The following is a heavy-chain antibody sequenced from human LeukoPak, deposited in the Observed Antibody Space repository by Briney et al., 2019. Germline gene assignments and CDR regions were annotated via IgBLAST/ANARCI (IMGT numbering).Heavy chain of an antibody. CDR2: VNPNSGDT. Sequence: ASVKVSCKASGYTFTGYYLHWVRQAPGQGLEWMGCVNPNSGDTNYAQKFQGSVTMTGDTSISTVYMELSRLRSDDTAVYYCARASGSYWWFDPWGQGTLVTVSS. CDR1: GYTFTGYY. D-gene: IGHD1-26*01. J-gene: IGHJ5*02. CDR3: ARASGSYWWFDP. V-gene: IGHV1-2*02.